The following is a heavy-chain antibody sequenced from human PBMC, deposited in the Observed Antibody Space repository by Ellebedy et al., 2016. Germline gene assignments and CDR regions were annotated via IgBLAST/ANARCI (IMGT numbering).Heavy chain of an antibody. CDR3: SRDVGTTTTFYFNYGMDV. V-gene: IGHV3-30*03. J-gene: IGHJ6*02. CDR1: EFTFSSYG. D-gene: IGHD1-7*01. Sequence: GGSLRLSXAASEFTFSSYGMHWVRQAPGKGLEWVAFISVGETYKYTADSVKGRFTISRDNSKNTLSLQMNSLSAEDTAVYYCSRDVGTTTTFYFNYGMDVWGRGTTVTVTS. CDR2: ISVGETYK.